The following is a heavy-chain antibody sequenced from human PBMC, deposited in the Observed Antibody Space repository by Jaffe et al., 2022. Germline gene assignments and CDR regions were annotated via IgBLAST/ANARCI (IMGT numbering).Heavy chain of an antibody. Sequence: QVQLVQSGAEVKKPGASVKVSCKASGYTFTSNYIHWVRQAPGQGLEWMGIINPSGGSTTYAQKFQGRVAMTRDTSTSTVYMELSSLRSEDTAVYYCSRGRDSSGYWFAWFDPWGQGTLVTVSS. CDR1: GYTFTSNY. D-gene: IGHD3-22*01. V-gene: IGHV1-46*01. CDR2: INPSGGST. CDR3: SRGRDSSGYWFAWFDP. J-gene: IGHJ5*02.